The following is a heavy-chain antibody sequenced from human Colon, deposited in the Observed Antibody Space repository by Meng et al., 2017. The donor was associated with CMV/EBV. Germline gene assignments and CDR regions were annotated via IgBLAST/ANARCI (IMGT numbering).Heavy chain of an antibody. Sequence: TLWCSCHSLVTPTQTLTWTCSFSGFSLTTTRAGVAWVRPPPGTAPELLALIHCDDEKRYSPSLKNRVNITKDTSKNQVVLSMTHLDPADTGPFYCARHSLTILTDWGQGALVTVSS. V-gene: IGHV2-5*02. J-gene: IGHJ4*02. D-gene: IGHD2-8*02. CDR3: ARHSLTILTD. CDR2: IHCDDEK. CDR1: GFSLTTTRAG.